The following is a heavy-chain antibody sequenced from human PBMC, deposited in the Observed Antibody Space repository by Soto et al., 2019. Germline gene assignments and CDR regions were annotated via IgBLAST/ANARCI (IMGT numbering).Heavy chain of an antibody. CDR1: GYTFTHYY. CDR3: ARPPFPGCINGVCYPCGH. D-gene: IGHD2-8*01. Sequence: QVQLVQSGAEVKKPGASVKVSCKASGYTFTHYYIHWVRQAPGQGLEWMGMINPSGGSTDSAHNFQGRVTMTTDSSTTTVDMELRSLRCDDAAVYYCARPPFPGCINGVCYPCGHWGKGPLVTVSS. V-gene: IGHV1-46*01. J-gene: IGHJ4*02. CDR2: INPSGGST.